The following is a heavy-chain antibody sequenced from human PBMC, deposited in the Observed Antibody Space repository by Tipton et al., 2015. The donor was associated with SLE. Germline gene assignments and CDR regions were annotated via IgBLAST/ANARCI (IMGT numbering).Heavy chain of an antibody. CDR2: IWNDGSDK. CDR1: GFTFSNYK. J-gene: IGHJ4*02. D-gene: IGHD3-9*01. CDR3: ARDPHPLTGYYPDFDY. Sequence: SLRLSCAASGFTFSNYKMHWVRQAPGKGLEWVAVIWNDGSDKYFADSVKGRFTISRDNSKNSLYLQMNSLRAEDTAVYYCARDPHPLTGYYPDFDYWGQGTLVTVSS. V-gene: IGHV3-33*08.